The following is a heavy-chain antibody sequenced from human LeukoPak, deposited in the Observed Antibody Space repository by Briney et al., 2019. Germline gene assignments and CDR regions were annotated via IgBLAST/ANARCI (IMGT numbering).Heavy chain of an antibody. CDR3: ARVPRSIAAVTP. D-gene: IGHD6-13*01. Sequence: SQTLSLTCTVSGGSISSGSYYWSWIRQPAGKGLEWIGRIYTSGSTNYNPSLKSRLTISVDTSKNQFSLKLSSVTAADTAVYYCARVPRSIAAVTPWGQGTLVTVSS. CDR1: GGSISSGSYY. J-gene: IGHJ4*02. V-gene: IGHV4-61*02. CDR2: IYTSGST.